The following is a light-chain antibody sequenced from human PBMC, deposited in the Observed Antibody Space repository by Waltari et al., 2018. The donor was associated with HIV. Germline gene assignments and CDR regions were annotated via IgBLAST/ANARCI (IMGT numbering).Light chain of an antibody. CDR3: SSYAGSSTFVI. CDR2: EVS. Sequence: QSALPQPASVSGSPGQSVTISRTGSSRDVGSYKPVPRYQQPPGKPPRLIIYEVSKRPSGVSNRYSASKSGKTASLTVSGLRAEDEADYYCSSYAGSSTFVIFGGGTKLTVL. CDR1: SRDVGSYKP. V-gene: IGLV2-23*02. J-gene: IGLJ2*01.